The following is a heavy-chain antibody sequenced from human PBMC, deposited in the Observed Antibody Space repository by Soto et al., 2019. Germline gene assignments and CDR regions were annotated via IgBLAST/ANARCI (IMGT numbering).Heavy chain of an antibody. J-gene: IGHJ4*02. D-gene: IGHD6-13*01. CDR2: ISWNSGSI. CDR3: AKGFRRIAAAGPFDY. V-gene: IGHV3-9*01. CDR1: GFTFDDYA. Sequence: PGGSLRLSCAASGFTFDDYAIHWGRQAPGKGLEWVSGISWNSGSIGYADSVKGRFTISRDNAKNSLYLQMNSLRAEDTASYYCAKGFRRIAAAGPFDYWGQGTLVTVSS.